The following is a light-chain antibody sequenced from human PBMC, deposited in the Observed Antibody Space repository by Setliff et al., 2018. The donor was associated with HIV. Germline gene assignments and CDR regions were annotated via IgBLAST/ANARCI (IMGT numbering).Light chain of an antibody. CDR1: SSDVGVYNY. CDR3: SSYAITNTLP. CDR2: EVR. Sequence: QPALTQPRSVSGSPGQSVTISCTGTSSDVGVYNYVSWYQQHPGKAPKLIIYEVRNRPSGVSNRFSGSKSGNTASLTISGLQTEDEADYYCSSYAITNTLPFGTGTKVTVL. J-gene: IGLJ1*01. V-gene: IGLV2-14*01.